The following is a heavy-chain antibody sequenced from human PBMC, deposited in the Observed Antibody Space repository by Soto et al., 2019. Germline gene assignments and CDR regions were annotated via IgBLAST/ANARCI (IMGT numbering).Heavy chain of an antibody. D-gene: IGHD3-10*01. J-gene: IGHJ4*02. CDR2: IRSKAYGGTT. CDR1: GFTFGDYA. Sequence: GGSLRLSCTASGFTFGDYAMSWVRQAPGKGLEWVGFIRSKAYGGTTEYAASVKGRFTISRDDSKSIAYLQMNSLKTEDTAVYYCTREVLLWFGELLIDYWDQGTLVTVSS. CDR3: TREVLLWFGELLIDY. V-gene: IGHV3-49*04.